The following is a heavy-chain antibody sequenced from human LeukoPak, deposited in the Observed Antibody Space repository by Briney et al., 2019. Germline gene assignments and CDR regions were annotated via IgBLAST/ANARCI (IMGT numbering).Heavy chain of an antibody. Sequence: GGSLRLSCAASGLSLSSYDMNWVRQAPGKGLEWVSSISTTSTYIYYRYSVKGRFTISRDNARNSLYLQMNGLRAEDTAVYYCARADCFSSTCYLRSSWFDPWGQGTLVTVSS. CDR1: GLSLSSYD. CDR2: ISTTSTYI. J-gene: IGHJ5*02. D-gene: IGHD2-2*01. CDR3: ARADCFSSTCYLRSSWFDP. V-gene: IGHV3-21*01.